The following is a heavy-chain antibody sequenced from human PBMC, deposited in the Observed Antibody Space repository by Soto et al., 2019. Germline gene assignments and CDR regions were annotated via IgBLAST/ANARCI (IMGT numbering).Heavy chain of an antibody. CDR3: AKDRSVDTRDWFDP. D-gene: IGHD5-18*01. J-gene: IGHJ5*02. CDR1: GFTFGTYA. Sequence: GGSLRLSCAAPGFTFGTYAMNWVRQAPGKGLEWVSSISGSGDSTYYADSVKGRFTISRDNSKNTLYLQMNSLRAEDTAVYYCAKDRSVDTRDWFDPWGQGTLVTVSS. CDR2: ISGSGDST. V-gene: IGHV3-23*01.